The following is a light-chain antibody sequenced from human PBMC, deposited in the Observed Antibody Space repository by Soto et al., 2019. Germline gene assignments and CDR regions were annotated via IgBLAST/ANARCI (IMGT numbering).Light chain of an antibody. CDR1: QSVSSNY. CDR3: QQSGNSPQT. Sequence: ESVLTQSPGIPSFSPGERATLSCRASQSVSSNYLAWYQQKPGQAPRLLIFGASIRTTAISGRLRGSGSGTQVTITISRHEPEDFAGYYCQQSGNSPQTFSQGTKVVI. V-gene: IGKV3-20*01. CDR2: GAS. J-gene: IGKJ1*01.